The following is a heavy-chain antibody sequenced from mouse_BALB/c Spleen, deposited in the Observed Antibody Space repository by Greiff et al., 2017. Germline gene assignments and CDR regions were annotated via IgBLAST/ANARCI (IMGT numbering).Heavy chain of an antibody. Sequence: QVQLQQSGAELVRPGSSVKISCKASGYAFSSYWMNWVKQRPGQGLEWIGQIYPGDGDTNYNGKFKGKATLTADKSSSTAYMQLSSLTSEDSAVYFCARLDDYDDYYARDYWGQGTSVTVSS. V-gene: IGHV1-80*01. J-gene: IGHJ4*01. CDR3: ARLDDYDDYYARDY. CDR1: GYAFSSYW. D-gene: IGHD2-4*01. CDR2: IYPGDGDT.